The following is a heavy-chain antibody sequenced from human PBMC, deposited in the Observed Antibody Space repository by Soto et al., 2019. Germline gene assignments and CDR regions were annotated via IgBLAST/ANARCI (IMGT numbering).Heavy chain of an antibody. D-gene: IGHD3-22*01. CDR3: ARDDSSGNDY. J-gene: IGHJ4*02. CDR1: GLTFSSYG. Sequence: QVQLVESGGGVVQPGRSLRLSCAASGLTFSSYGMHWVRQAPGKGLEWVAVIWYDGSNKYYADSVKGRFTISRDNSKNTLYLQMNSLRAEDTAVYYCARDDSSGNDYWGQGTLVTVSS. CDR2: IWYDGSNK. V-gene: IGHV3-33*01.